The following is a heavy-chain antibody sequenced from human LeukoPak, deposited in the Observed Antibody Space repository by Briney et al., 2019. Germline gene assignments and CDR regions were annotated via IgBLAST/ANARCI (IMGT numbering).Heavy chain of an antibody. V-gene: IGHV1-46*01. CDR2: INPSDGGT. Sequence: ASVKVSCKASGHTFTNYYLHWERQAPGHGLEWMAIINPSDGGTYYEQKLQGRVTVTRDTSTSTVYMELSSLRSEDTAVYYCARDTRTMTAVTRGQHYYYGLDVWGQGTTVTVSS. D-gene: IGHD4-17*01. CDR3: ARDTRTMTAVTRGQHYYYGLDV. J-gene: IGHJ6*02. CDR1: GHTFTNYY.